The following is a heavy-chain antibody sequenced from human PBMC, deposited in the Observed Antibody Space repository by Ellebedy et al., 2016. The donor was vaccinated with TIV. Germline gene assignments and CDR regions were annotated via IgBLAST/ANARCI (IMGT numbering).Heavy chain of an antibody. V-gene: IGHV3-7*04. CDR2: IKQDGSEK. J-gene: IGHJ3*02. CDR1: GFTFSSYW. CDR3: ARDQHWGTDAFDI. D-gene: IGHD3-16*01. Sequence: GESLKISCAASGFTFSSYWMSWVRQAPGKGLEWVANIKQDGSEKYYVDSVKGRFTISRDNAKNSLYLQMNSLRAEDTAVYYCARDQHWGTDAFDIWGQGTMVTVSS.